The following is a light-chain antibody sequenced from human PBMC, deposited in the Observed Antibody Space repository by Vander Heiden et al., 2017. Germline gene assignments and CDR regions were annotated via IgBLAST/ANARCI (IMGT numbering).Light chain of an antibody. J-gene: IGKJ4*01. V-gene: IGKV3-15*01. Sequence: EIVMTQSPATLSVSPGEGATLSCRASQSVSSNLAWYQQKPGQVPRLLSDGASTRATGIPVRFSGSGSGTEFTLTINSLQSEDFAVYYCQQDNDWPLTFGGGTKVEIK. CDR3: QQDNDWPLT. CDR2: GAS. CDR1: QSVSSN.